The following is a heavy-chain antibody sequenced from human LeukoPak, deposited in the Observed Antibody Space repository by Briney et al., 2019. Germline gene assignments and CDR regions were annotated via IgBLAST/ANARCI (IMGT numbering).Heavy chain of an antibody. CDR3: ARKKESSGYYQ. Sequence: PSETLSLTCAVSGYSLSSNNWWVWMRQPPGKGLEWIGYIYWTGSTYYNPSLKSRVTMSMDTSKNQFSLNLRSVTAVGTAVYYCARKKESSGYYQWGQGTLVTVSS. CDR2: IYWTGST. V-gene: IGHV4-28*01. D-gene: IGHD3-22*01. CDR1: GYSLSSNNW. J-gene: IGHJ4*02.